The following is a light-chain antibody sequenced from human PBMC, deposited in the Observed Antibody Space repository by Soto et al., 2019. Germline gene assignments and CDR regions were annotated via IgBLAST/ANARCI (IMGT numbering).Light chain of an antibody. Sequence: DIVMTQSPDSLAVSLGERATINCKSSQSVLYSSNNKNNLVWYQQKPGQPPKLLIYWASTRESGVPDRFSGSGSGTDFTLTISSLQAEDVAVYYCQQSYGTPPTFGQGTQVEIK. CDR3: QQSYGTPPT. CDR1: QSVLYSSNNKNN. CDR2: WAS. V-gene: IGKV4-1*01. J-gene: IGKJ1*01.